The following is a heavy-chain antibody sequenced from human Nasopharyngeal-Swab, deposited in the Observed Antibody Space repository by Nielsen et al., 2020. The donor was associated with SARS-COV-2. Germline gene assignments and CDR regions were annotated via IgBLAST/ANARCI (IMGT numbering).Heavy chain of an antibody. CDR3: AKDIFGWTFDI. D-gene: IGHD2-21*01. V-gene: IGHV3-23*01. CDR1: GFSFGTNA. Sequence: GESLKISCVVSGFSFGTNAMTWVRQAPGKGLEWVSAIDGDGNTHYADSVKGRFTISRDTSKNTLYLQMDSLSAEDTAIYYCAKDIFGWTFDIWGQGTMVTVSS. J-gene: IGHJ3*02. CDR2: IDGDGNT.